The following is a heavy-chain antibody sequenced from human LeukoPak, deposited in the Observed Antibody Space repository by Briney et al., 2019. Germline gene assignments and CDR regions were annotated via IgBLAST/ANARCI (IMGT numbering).Heavy chain of an antibody. J-gene: IGHJ3*02. CDR2: IYYSGST. CDR1: GGSISSSSYY. D-gene: IGHD1-26*01. CDR3: ARDHGGSYDAFDI. V-gene: IGHV4-39*07. Sequence: SETLSLTCTVSGGSISSSSYYWGWIRQPPGKGLEWIGSIYYSGSTYYNPSLKSRVTISVDTSKNQFSLKLSSVTAADTAVYYCARDHGGSYDAFDIWGQGTMVTVSS.